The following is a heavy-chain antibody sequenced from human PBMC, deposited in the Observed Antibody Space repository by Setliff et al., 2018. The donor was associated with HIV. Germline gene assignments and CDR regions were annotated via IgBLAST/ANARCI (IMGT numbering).Heavy chain of an antibody. D-gene: IGHD2-8*01. CDR3: ATKVYCTNGVCLDAFDL. Sequence: ASVKVSCKASGYTFTDYYMHWVRQAPGQGLEWTGRINPNSGGTNHAQKFQGRVTMTRDTSSSTAYMELSRLRSDDTAVYYCATKVYCTNGVCLDAFDLWGQGTMVTVS. CDR1: GYTFTDYY. CDR2: INPNSGGT. J-gene: IGHJ3*01. V-gene: IGHV1-2*06.